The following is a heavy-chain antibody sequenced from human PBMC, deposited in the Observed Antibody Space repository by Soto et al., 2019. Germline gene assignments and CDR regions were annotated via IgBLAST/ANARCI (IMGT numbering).Heavy chain of an antibody. CDR3: ARAGFYYDSSLSMDV. D-gene: IGHD3-22*01. CDR2: IYHSGST. Sequence: SETLSLTCAVSGGSISSSNWWSWVRQPPGKGLEWIGEIYHSGSTNYNPSLKSRVTISVDKSKNQFSLKLSSVTAADTAVYYCARAGFYYDSSLSMDVWGQGTTVTVSS. CDR1: GGSISSSNW. J-gene: IGHJ6*02. V-gene: IGHV4-4*02.